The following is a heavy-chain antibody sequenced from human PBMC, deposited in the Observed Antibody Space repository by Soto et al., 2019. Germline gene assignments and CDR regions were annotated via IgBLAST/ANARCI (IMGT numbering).Heavy chain of an antibody. CDR2: IYYSGST. CDR3: ARGAPYYYDSSGYYSFDY. D-gene: IGHD3-22*01. J-gene: IGHJ4*02. V-gene: IGHV4-31*03. CDR1: GGSISSGGYY. Sequence: SETLSLTCTVSGGSISSGGYYWSWIRQHPGKGLEWIGYIYYSGSTYYNPSLKSRVTISVDTSKNQFSLKLSSVTAADTAVYYCARGAPYYYDSSGYYSFDYWGQGTLVTVSS.